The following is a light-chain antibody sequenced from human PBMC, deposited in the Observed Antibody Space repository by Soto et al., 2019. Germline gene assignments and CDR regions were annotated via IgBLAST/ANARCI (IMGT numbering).Light chain of an antibody. CDR1: SSDVGGYNY. J-gene: IGLJ2*01. Sequence: QSALTQPASVSGSPGQSITISCTGTSSDVGGYNYVSWYQQHPGKAPKLMIYDVSNRPSGVSNRFSGSKSGNTASLTISGLKAEDEAYYYCRSYTSSSTLIVFGGGTKLTFL. V-gene: IGLV2-14*01. CDR3: RSYTSSSTLIV. CDR2: DVS.